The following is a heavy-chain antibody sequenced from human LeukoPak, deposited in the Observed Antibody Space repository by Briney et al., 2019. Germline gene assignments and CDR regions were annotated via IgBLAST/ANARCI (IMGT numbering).Heavy chain of an antibody. Sequence: SETLSLTCAVSGGSISSSNWWSWVRQPPGKGLEWIGEIYHSGSTYYNPSLKSRVTISVDTSKNQFSLKLTSVTAADTAVYYCARGTGQWLGIDYWGQGTLVTVSS. CDR2: IYHSGST. D-gene: IGHD6-19*01. CDR3: ARGTGQWLGIDY. J-gene: IGHJ4*02. CDR1: GGSISSSNW. V-gene: IGHV4-4*02.